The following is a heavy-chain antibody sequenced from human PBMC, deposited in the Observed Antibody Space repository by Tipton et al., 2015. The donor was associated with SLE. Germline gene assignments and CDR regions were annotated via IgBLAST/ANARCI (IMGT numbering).Heavy chain of an antibody. Sequence: TLSLTCTVSGGSISSGGYYWSWIRQHPGKGLEWIGYIDYSGSTYYNPSLKSRVTISVDTSKNQFSLKLSSVTAADTAVYYCARVMFGYSGYGLLFDYWGQGTLVTVSS. CDR1: GGSISSGGYY. V-gene: IGHV4-31*03. J-gene: IGHJ4*02. CDR2: IDYSGST. CDR3: ARVMFGYSGYGLLFDY. D-gene: IGHD5-12*01.